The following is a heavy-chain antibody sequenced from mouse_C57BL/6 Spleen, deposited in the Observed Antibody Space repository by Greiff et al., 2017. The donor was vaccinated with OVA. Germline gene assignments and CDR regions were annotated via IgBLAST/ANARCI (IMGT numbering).Heavy chain of an antibody. CDR1: GFTFSSYA. CDR2: ISDGGSYT. J-gene: IGHJ1*03. CDR3: ARDRATVVAWYFDV. D-gene: IGHD1-1*01. V-gene: IGHV5-4*01. Sequence: EVKLMESGGGLVKPGGSLKLSCAASGFTFSSYAMSWVRQTPEKRLEWVATISDGGSYTYYPDNVKGRFTISRDNAKNNLYLQMSHLKSEDTAMYYCARDRATVVAWYFDVWGTGTTVTVSS.